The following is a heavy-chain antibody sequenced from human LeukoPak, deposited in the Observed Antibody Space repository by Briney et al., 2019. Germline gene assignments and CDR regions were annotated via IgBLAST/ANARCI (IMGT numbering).Heavy chain of an antibody. J-gene: IGHJ4*02. CDR2: ISAYNGNT. V-gene: IGHV1-18*01. Sequence: ASVKVSCKASGYTFTSYGFSWVRQAPGQGLEWMGWISAYNGNTNYAQKLQGRVTMTTDTSTSTAYMELRSLRSDDTAVYYCARVRYYDSSGYVDYWGQGTLVTVSS. CDR3: ARVRYYDSSGYVDY. CDR1: GYTFTSYG. D-gene: IGHD3-22*01.